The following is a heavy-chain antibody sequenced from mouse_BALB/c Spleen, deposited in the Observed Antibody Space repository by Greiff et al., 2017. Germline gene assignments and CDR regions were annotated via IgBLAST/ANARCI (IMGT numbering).Heavy chain of an antibody. D-gene: IGHD2-3*01. CDR3: ARQIYDGYYNDYFDY. CDR1: GFAFSSYD. V-gene: IGHV5-12-1*01. Sequence: EVHLVESGGGLVKPGGSLKLSCAASGFAFSSYDMSWVRQTPEKRLEWVAYISSGGGSTDYPDTVKGRFTISRDNAKNTLYLQMSSLTSEDTAMYYGARQIYDGYYNDYFDYWGQGTTLTVSA. J-gene: IGHJ2*01. CDR2: ISSGGGST.